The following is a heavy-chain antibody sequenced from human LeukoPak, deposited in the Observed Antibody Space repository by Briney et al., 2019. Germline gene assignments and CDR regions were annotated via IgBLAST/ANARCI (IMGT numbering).Heavy chain of an antibody. CDR3: AMTTTVTTSYYYGMDV. Sequence: PSQTLSLTCAVSGGSISSGGYSWSWIRQPPGKGLEWIGYIYHSGSTYYNPSLKSRVTISVDRSKNQFSLKLSSVTAADTAAYYCAMTTTVTTSYYYGMDVWGKGTTVTVSS. J-gene: IGHJ6*04. V-gene: IGHV4-30-2*01. CDR1: GGSISSGGYS. CDR2: IYHSGST. D-gene: IGHD4-17*01.